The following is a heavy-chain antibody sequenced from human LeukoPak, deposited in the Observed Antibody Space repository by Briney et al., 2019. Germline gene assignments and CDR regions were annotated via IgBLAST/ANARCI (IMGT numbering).Heavy chain of an antibody. CDR1: GYSFTSYW. Sequence: RHGESLKISCKGSGYSFTSYWIGWVRQMPGKGLEWMGIIYPGDSDTRYSPSFQGQVTISADKSISTAYLQCSSLKASDTAMYYCARLWGRPTSHRYCGGDCSLYFDYWGQGTLVTVSS. D-gene: IGHD2-21*02. J-gene: IGHJ4*02. CDR3: ARLWGRPTSHRYCGGDCSLYFDY. CDR2: IYPGDSDT. V-gene: IGHV5-51*01.